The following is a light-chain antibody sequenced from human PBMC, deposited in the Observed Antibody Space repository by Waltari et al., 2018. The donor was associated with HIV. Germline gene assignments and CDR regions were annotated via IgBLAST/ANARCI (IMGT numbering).Light chain of an antibody. CDR2: LGS. Sequence: DIVMTHSPLSLPVTPGEPASISCRYSQSLLHSNGYNYLDWYLQNQGQSPQLRIYLGSNRDSGVPDRFRGSGSGTDFKLKISRVEAEDVGVYYCMQALQTPSHFGQGTKLEIK. V-gene: IGKV2-28*01. CDR1: QSLLHSNGYNY. J-gene: IGKJ2*01. CDR3: MQALQTPSH.